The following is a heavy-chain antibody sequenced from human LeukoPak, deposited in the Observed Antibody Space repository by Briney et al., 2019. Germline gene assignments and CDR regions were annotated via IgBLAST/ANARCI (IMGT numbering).Heavy chain of an antibody. CDR1: GGSFSGYY. J-gene: IGHJ4*02. CDR2: INHSGGT. V-gene: IGHV4-34*01. Sequence: NTSETLSLTCAVYGGSFSGYYWSWIRQPPGKGLEWIGEINHSGGTNYNPSLKSRVTISVDTSKNQFSLKLSSVTAADTAVYYCARSGIAVAGNFDYWGQGTLVTVSS. D-gene: IGHD6-19*01. CDR3: ARSGIAVAGNFDY.